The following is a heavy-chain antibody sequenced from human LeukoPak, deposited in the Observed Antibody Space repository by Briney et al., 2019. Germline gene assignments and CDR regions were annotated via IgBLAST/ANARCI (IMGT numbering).Heavy chain of an antibody. CDR3: ARDVDTAMVAY. J-gene: IGHJ4*02. Sequence: PGRSLRLSCAASGFTFGSYAMHWVRQAPGKGLEWVAVISYDGSNKYYADSVKGRFTISRDNSKNTLYLQMNSLRAEDTAVYYCARDVDTAMVAYWGQGTLVTVSS. V-gene: IGHV3-30-3*01. CDR2: ISYDGSNK. CDR1: GFTFGSYA. D-gene: IGHD5-18*01.